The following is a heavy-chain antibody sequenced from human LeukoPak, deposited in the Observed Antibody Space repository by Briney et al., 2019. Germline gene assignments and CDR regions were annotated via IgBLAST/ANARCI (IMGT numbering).Heavy chain of an antibody. CDR3: SQAEAGIRYFDWFEFDY. Sequence: GGSLRLSCAAPGFTFLSYSMNWVRQAPGKGLDWVSYISSSSSTIYYADSVKGRFTISRDNAKNSLYLQMNSPRAEDTAVYFFSQAEAGIRYFDWFEFDYWGQGTLVTVSS. J-gene: IGHJ4*02. V-gene: IGHV3-48*01. CDR1: GFTFLSYS. D-gene: IGHD3-9*01. CDR2: ISSSSSTI.